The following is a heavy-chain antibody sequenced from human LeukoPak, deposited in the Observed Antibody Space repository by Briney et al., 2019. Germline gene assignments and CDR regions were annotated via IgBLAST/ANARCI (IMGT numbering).Heavy chain of an antibody. D-gene: IGHD3-10*01. CDR2: INPNSGGT. J-gene: IGHJ4*02. Sequence: GASVKVSCKASGYTFTSYGISWVRQAPGQGLEWMGWINPNSGGTNYAQKFQGRVTMTRDTSISTAYMELSRLRSDDTAVYYCASTITMVRGVITVLDYWGQGTLVTVSS. CDR1: GYTFTSYG. CDR3: ASTITMVRGVITVLDY. V-gene: IGHV1-2*02.